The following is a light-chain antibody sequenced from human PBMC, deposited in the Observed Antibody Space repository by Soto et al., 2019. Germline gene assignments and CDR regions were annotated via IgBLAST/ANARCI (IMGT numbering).Light chain of an antibody. Sequence: EIVLTQSPGPLSLSPGERATLSCRASQSVSSSYLAWYQHKPGQAPRLLIYGASSRATGIPDRFSGSGSGTDFTLTISRLEPEDFAVYYCQQYGSSPHTFGQGTKLESK. CDR1: QSVSSSY. CDR3: QQYGSSPHT. J-gene: IGKJ2*01. V-gene: IGKV3-20*01. CDR2: GAS.